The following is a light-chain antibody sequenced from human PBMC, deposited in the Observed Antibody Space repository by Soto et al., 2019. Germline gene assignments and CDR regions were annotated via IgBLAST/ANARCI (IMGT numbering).Light chain of an antibody. CDR3: TSFTSSSTQV. J-gene: IGLJ1*01. CDR2: EVS. Sequence: QSALTQPASVSGSPGQSITISCTGTSSDVGGYNYVSWYQQHPGKAPKLMIYEVSDRPSGVSDRFSGSKSGSTASLTISGLQAEDEADYLCTSFTSSSTQVFGTGTKLTVL. V-gene: IGLV2-14*01. CDR1: SSDVGGYNY.